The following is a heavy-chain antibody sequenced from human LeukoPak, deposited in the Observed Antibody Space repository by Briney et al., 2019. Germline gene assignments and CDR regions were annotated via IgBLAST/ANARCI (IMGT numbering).Heavy chain of an antibody. D-gene: IGHD4-17*01. CDR1: GFTFSNFW. V-gene: IGHV3-7*05. J-gene: IGHJ4*02. Sequence: GGSMRLSCAASGFTFSNFWMSWVRQAPGKGLEWVANIKGDGSEKYHVDSVKGRFTISRDNAKNSLYLQMNSLRAEDTAVYYCAKFPYGDYVHYWGQGPLVPVSS. CDR3: AKFPYGDYVHY. CDR2: IKGDGSEK.